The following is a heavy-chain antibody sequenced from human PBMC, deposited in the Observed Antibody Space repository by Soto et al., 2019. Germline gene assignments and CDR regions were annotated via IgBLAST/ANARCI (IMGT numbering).Heavy chain of an antibody. J-gene: IGHJ6*02. CDR3: ARDIVVVPAATRYYYGMDV. CDR1: GGSISSSSYY. D-gene: IGHD2-2*01. CDR2: IYYSGST. Sequence: PSETLSLTCTVSGGSISSSSYYWGWIRQPPGKGLEWIGSIYYSGSTYYNPSLKSRVTISVDTSKNQFSLKLSSVTAADTAVYYCARDIVVVPAATRYYYGMDVWGQGTTVT. V-gene: IGHV4-39*02.